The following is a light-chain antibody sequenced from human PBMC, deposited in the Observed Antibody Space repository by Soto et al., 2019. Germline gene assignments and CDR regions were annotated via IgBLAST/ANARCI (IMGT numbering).Light chain of an antibody. V-gene: IGLV4-69*01. CDR1: SGHSNYA. Sequence: QPVLTQSPSASASLGASVKLTCTLSSGHSNYAIAWHQQQPEKGPRYLMKVNSGGSHIKGDGIPDRFSGSSSGAERYLFISSLQSEDEADYYCQTWGTGIAIVVLGGGTQLTVL. CDR3: QTWGTGIAIVV. CDR2: VNSGGSH. J-gene: IGLJ7*01.